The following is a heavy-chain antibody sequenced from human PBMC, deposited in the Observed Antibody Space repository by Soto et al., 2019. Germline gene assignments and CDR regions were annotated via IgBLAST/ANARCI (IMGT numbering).Heavy chain of an antibody. CDR1: RGTFSSYA. V-gene: IGHV1-69*13. Sequence: VASVKVSCKASRGTFSSYAISWVRQAPGQGLEWMGGIIPIFGTANYAQKFQGRVTITADESTSTAYMELSSLRSEDTAVYYCAGSHSSSYYYYYYGMDVWGQGTTVTVSS. CDR2: IIPIFGTA. CDR3: AGSHSSSYYYYYYGMDV. D-gene: IGHD6-13*01. J-gene: IGHJ6*02.